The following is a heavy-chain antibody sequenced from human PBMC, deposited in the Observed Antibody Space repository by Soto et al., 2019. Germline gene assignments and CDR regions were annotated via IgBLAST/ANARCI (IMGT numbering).Heavy chain of an antibody. J-gene: IGHJ6*03. V-gene: IGHV5-51*01. CDR2: IYPGDSDT. CDR3: ASVCFDFFFGYSHDYYYMVV. D-gene: IGHD3-22*01. CDR1: GYSFTSYW. Sequence: PGESLKISCKGSGYSFTSYWIGWVRQMPGKGLEWMGIIYPGDSDTRYSPSFQGQVTISADKSISTAYLQWSRLKASDTAMYYCASVCFDFFFGYSHDYYYMVVWCKGTTVTVS.